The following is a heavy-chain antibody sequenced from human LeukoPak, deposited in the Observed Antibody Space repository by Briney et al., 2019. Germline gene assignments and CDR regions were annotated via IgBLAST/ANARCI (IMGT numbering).Heavy chain of an antibody. CDR3: AAGRPLAY. V-gene: IGHV3-23*01. Sequence: GSLRLSCAASGFIFSSYGMSWVRQAPGKGLEWVSTISGSGATTYYADSVKGRFTISRDNSKNTLYLQMNSLRAEDTAVYYCAAGRPLAYWGQGTLVTVSS. CDR2: ISGSGATT. D-gene: IGHD2-21*01. CDR1: GFIFSSYG. J-gene: IGHJ4*02.